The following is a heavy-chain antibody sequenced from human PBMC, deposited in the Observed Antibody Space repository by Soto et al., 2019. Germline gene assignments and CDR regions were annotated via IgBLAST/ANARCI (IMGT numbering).Heavy chain of an antibody. CDR3: ARYDAFKAFDL. V-gene: IGHV3-21*06. J-gene: IGHJ3*01. CDR2: ISSGSVYI. CDR1: GFTFNSYS. D-gene: IGHD1-1*01. Sequence: GGSLRLSCAASGFTFNSYSVNWVRQAPGKGLEWVTSISSGSVYIDFADSVRGRFTISRDDVTNSVSLQMDSLRVEDTGIYYCARYDAFKAFDLWGQGTMVTVSS.